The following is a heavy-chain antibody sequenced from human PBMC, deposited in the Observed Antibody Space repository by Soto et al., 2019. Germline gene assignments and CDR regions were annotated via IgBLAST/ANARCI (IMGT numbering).Heavy chain of an antibody. CDR3: ARDKGASRSSGYYLSFDY. J-gene: IGHJ4*02. V-gene: IGHV1-46*01. CDR1: GYTFTSYY. D-gene: IGHD3-22*01. Sequence: ASVKVSCKASGYTFTSYYMHWVRQAPGQGLEWMRIINPSGGSTSYAQKFQGRVTMTRDTSTSTVYMELSSLRSEDTAVYYCARDKGASRSSGYYLSFDYWGQGTLVTVSS. CDR2: INPSGGST.